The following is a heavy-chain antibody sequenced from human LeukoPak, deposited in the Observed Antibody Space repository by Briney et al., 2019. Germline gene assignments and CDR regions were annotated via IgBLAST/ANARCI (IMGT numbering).Heavy chain of an antibody. D-gene: IGHD6-19*01. V-gene: IGHV4-34*01. CDR3: PRGPAFSGSYRY. J-gene: IGHJ4*02. CDR1: GGSFSGYY. Sequence: SETLSVTCAVYGGSFSGYYWSWIRQPPGKGREWIGEINHSVSTNYNPSLKSRVTISVDTSKNQFSLTLSSVTAADTAVYYCPRGPAFSGSYRYWGKGTLVTVSS. CDR2: INHSVST.